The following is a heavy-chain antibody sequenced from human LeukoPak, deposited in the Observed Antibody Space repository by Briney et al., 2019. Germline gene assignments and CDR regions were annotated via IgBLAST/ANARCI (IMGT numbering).Heavy chain of an antibody. CDR2: ISYDGSNK. CDR1: GFTFSSYG. CDR3: AKGTVVVVAAPFDY. D-gene: IGHD2-15*01. J-gene: IGHJ4*02. V-gene: IGHV3-30*18. Sequence: GGSLRLSCAASGFTFSSYGMHWVRQAPGKGLEWVAVISYDGSNKYYADSVKGRFTISRDNSKNTLYLQMNSLRAEDTAVYYCAKGTVVVVAAPFDYWGQGTLVTVSS.